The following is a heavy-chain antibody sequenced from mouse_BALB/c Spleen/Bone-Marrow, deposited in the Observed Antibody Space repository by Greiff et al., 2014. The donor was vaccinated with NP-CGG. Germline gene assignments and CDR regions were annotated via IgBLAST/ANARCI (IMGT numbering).Heavy chain of an antibody. J-gene: IGHJ3*01. CDR2: INPGSGYS. Sequence: QVQLKESAAELARPGASLKMSCKASGYTFTTYTMHWVKQRPGQGLEWIGYINPGSGYSEYNQKFEDKTTLTADKSSSTAYMQLSSLTSEDSAIYYCSRKVDDNYGPLFAYWGQGTLVTVSA. CDR3: SRKVDDNYGPLFAY. D-gene: IGHD2-1*01. V-gene: IGHV1-4*02. CDR1: GYTFTTYT.